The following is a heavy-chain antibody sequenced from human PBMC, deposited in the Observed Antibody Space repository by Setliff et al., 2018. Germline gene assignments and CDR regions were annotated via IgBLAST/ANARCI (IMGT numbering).Heavy chain of an antibody. V-gene: IGHV3-21*01. CDR1: GLTLTPYT. CDR3: ARSGGIGNYNWDV. CDR2: ISDTSAFI. D-gene: IGHD3-16*01. Sequence: GGSLRLSCAASGLTLTPYTMTWVRQAPGKGPEWVSSISDTSAFIYQSDSVRGRFTISRDDAKKSLYLQMNSLGAEDTAVYYCARSGGIGNYNWDVWGKGTTVTVSS. J-gene: IGHJ6*03.